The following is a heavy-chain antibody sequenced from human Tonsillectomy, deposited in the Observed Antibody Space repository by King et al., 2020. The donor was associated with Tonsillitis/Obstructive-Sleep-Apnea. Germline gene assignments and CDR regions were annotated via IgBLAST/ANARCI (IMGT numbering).Heavy chain of an antibody. D-gene: IGHD2/OR15-2a*01. CDR3: VRNSPSAPYYFDY. V-gene: IGHV3-11*06. CDR2: ISSSSSYT. Sequence: VQLVESGGGLVKPGGSLRLSCAASGFIFSDYYMSWIRQAPGKGLEWVSYISSSSSYTNYADSVKGRFTISRDNAKNSLYLQMNSLRAEDTAVYFCVRNSPSAPYYFDYWGQGTLVTVSS. J-gene: IGHJ4*02. CDR1: GFIFSDYY.